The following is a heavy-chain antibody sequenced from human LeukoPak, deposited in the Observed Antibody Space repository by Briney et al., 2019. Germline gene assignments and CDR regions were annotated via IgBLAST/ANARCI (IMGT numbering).Heavy chain of an antibody. Sequence: GQSLHISCKGSGYSFTSYWIGWVRQMPGKGLEWMGIIHPGDSDSRYSPSFQGQVTISADKSISTAYLQWSSLKASDTAMYYCARHLHNWNYAGFYYVRGMDVWGQGTTVTGSS. V-gene: IGHV5-51*01. J-gene: IGHJ6*02. CDR2: IHPGDSDS. D-gene: IGHD1-1*01. CDR1: GYSFTSYW. CDR3: ARHLHNWNYAGFYYVRGMDV.